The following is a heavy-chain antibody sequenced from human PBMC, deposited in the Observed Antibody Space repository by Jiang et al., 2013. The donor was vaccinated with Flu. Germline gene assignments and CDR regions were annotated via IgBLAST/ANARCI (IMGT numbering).Heavy chain of an antibody. CDR2: IIPIFGTA. D-gene: IGHD3-10*01. J-gene: IGHJ4*02. Sequence: QLVESGAEVKKPGSSVKVSCKASGGTFSSYAISWVRQAPGQGLEWMGGIIPIFGTANYAQKFQGRVTITADTSTSTAYMELRSLRSDDTAVYYCARGGQVRGVIWLEGYWGQGTLVTVSS. V-gene: IGHV1-69*06. CDR3: ARGGQVRGVIWLEGY. CDR1: GGTFSSYA.